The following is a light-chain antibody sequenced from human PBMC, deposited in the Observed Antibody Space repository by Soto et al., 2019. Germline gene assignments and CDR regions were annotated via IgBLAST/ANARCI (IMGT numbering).Light chain of an antibody. V-gene: IGKV3-15*01. CDR2: NAF. J-gene: IGKJ4*01. CDR3: QRYNDWPLT. Sequence: EIVMTQSPATLSVSPGEGVTLSCRASQGVGITLAWYQQKPGQTPRLLIYNAFTRATGIPARFSGSGSGTEFTLTLNRLQSEDSAVYYCQRYNDWPLTFGGGTKGEVK. CDR1: QGVGIT.